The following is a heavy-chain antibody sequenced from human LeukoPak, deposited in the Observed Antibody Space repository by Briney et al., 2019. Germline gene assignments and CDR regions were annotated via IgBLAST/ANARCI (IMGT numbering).Heavy chain of an antibody. CDR2: IYYSGST. D-gene: IGHD6-19*01. CDR3: ARHSLKQWPPYFDY. CDR1: GGSISSGDYY. V-gene: IGHV4-30-4*01. Sequence: SETLSLTCTVSGGSISSGDYYWSWIRQPPGKGLEWIGYIYYSGSTYYNPSLKSRVIISVDTSKNQFSLKLSSVTAADTAVYYCARHSLKQWPPYFDYWGQGTLVTVSS. J-gene: IGHJ4*02.